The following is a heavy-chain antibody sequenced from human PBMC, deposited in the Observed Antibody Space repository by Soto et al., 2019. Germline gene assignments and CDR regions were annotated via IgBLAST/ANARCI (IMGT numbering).Heavy chain of an antibody. V-gene: IGHV1-2*02. Sequence: ASVKVSCKASGYTFTGYYMHWVRQAPGQGLEWMGWINPNSGVTNYAQKFQGRVTMTRDTSISTAYMELSRLRSDDAALYYCARVNVVVVAATLEYYFDCWGQGTLVTVSS. D-gene: IGHD2-15*01. J-gene: IGHJ4*02. CDR1: GYTFTGYY. CDR3: ARVNVVVVAATLEYYFDC. CDR2: INPNSGVT.